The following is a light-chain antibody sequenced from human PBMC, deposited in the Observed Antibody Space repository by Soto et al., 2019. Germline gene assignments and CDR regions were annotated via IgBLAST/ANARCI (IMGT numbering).Light chain of an antibody. CDR2: AAS. J-gene: IGKJ1*01. V-gene: IGKV1-9*01. CDR3: QQYNSYSPT. Sequence: IQLTQSPSSLSASVGDRVTITCRANQGISSYLAWYQQKPGKAPNLLIYAASTLQSGVPSRFSGSGSGTDFTLTISSLQPDDFATYYCQQYNSYSPTFGQGTKVDIK. CDR1: QGISSY.